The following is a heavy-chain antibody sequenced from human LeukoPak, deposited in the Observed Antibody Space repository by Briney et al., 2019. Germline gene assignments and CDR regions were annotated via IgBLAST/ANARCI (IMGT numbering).Heavy chain of an antibody. J-gene: IGHJ4*02. CDR1: GFTVSSNY. V-gene: IGHV3-66*01. CDR3: ARDRGIAYCGGDCSDYFDY. Sequence: GGSLSLSCAASGFTVSSNYMSWVRQAPRKGLEWVSVIYSGGSTYYADSVKGRFTISRDNSKNTLYLQMNSLRAEDTAVYYCARDRGIAYCGGDCSDYFDYWGQGTLVTVSS. CDR2: IYSGGST. D-gene: IGHD2-21*02.